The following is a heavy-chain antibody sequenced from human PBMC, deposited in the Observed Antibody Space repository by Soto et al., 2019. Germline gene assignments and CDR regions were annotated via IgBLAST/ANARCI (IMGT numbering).Heavy chain of an antibody. CDR2: IIPILGIA. V-gene: IGHV1-69*04. CDR1: GGTFSSFT. CDR3: AREVPAAISSPYYYMDV. Sequence: GASVKVSCKASGGTFSSFTISWVRQAPGQGLEWMGRIIPILGIANYAQKFQGRVTITADKSTSTAYMELSSLRSEDTAVYYCAREVPAAISSPYYYMDVWGKGTTVTVSS. J-gene: IGHJ6*03. D-gene: IGHD2-2*01.